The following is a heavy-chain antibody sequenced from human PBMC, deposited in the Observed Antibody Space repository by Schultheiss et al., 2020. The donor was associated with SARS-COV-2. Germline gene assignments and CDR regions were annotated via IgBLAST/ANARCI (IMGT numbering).Heavy chain of an antibody. D-gene: IGHD3-3*01. CDR1: GGTFSSYD. V-gene: IGHV3-13*01. J-gene: IGHJ6*02. CDR3: AKKAEERVLEWLLPPYYYYYGMDV. Sequence: GGSLRLTWADEGGTFSSYDMHWVRQATGKGLEWVSAIGTAGDTYYPGSVKGRFTISRENAKNSLYLQMNSLRAGDTAVYYCAKKAEERVLEWLLPPYYYYYGMDVWGQGTTVTVSS. CDR2: IGTAGDT.